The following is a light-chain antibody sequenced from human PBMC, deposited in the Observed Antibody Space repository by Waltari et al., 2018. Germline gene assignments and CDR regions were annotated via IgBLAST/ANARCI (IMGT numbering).Light chain of an antibody. CDR2: WAS. CDR3: QQYRSTLWT. CDR1: QSVLFSTNNKNY. V-gene: IGKV4-1*01. J-gene: IGKJ1*01. Sequence: DIVMTQSPDSLAVSLGERATINCKSSQSVLFSTNNKNYLAGYQQKTGQPPKLLFYWASTRESGVPDRFSGSASGTDFTLTISSLQAEDVAVYYCQQYRSTLWTFGQGTRVEIK.